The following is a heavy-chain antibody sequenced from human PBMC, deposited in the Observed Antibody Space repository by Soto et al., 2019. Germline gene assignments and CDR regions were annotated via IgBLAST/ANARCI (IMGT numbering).Heavy chain of an antibody. CDR2: IYYNGNT. J-gene: IGHJ4*02. D-gene: IGHD7-27*01. Sequence: QVQLQESGPGLVKPSETLSLTCTVSGGSSSNHYWSWIRQPPGKGLEWIGYIYYNGNTNYNPPLKSRVTMSVDTSKNQISLKLSSVTAAYTAVYYCTRANWYSEYWGQGTLVTVSS. V-gene: IGHV4-59*11. CDR1: GGSSSNHY. CDR3: TRANWYSEY.